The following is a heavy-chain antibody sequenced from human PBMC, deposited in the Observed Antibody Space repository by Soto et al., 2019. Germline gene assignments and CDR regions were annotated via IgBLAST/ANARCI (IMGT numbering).Heavy chain of an antibody. D-gene: IGHD3-10*01. V-gene: IGHV1-2*02. CDR2: ITPDSGDT. CDR1: GYTFTDYH. J-gene: IGHJ4*02. CDR3: AKGSFGFDY. Sequence: ASVKVSCKASGYTFTDYHMHWVRQAPGQGLEWMGWITPDSGDTKYAQKFQGRFTTSRDNSKNTLYLQMNSLRAEDTAIYYCAKGSFGFDYWGQGTLVTVSS.